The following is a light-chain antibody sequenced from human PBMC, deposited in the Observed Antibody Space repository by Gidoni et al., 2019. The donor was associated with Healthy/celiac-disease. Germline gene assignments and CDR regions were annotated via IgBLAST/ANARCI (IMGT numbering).Light chain of an antibody. CDR1: QSVSSSY. J-gene: IGKJ2*01. Sequence: EIVLTQSPGTLSLSPGERATLSCRASQSVSSSYLAWYQQKPGQAPRLLIYGASSRATGIPDRFSGRGSGTDFTLTISRLEPEDFAVYYCQQYGSSTGYTFGQGTKREIK. CDR3: QQYGSSTGYT. V-gene: IGKV3-20*01. CDR2: GAS.